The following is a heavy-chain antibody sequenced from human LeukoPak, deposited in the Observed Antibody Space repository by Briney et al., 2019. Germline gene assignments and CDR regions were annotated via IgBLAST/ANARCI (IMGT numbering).Heavy chain of an antibody. V-gene: IGHV1-69*04. CDR1: GGTFSSYA. CDR3: ARDTSLYSSSSSHYFDY. CDR2: IIPIFGIA. J-gene: IGHJ4*02. Sequence: ASVKVSCKASGGTFSSYAISWVRQAPGQGLEWMGRIIPIFGIANYAQKFQGRVTITADKSTSTAHMELSSLRSEDTAVYYCARDTSLYSSSSSHYFDYWGQGTLVTVSS. D-gene: IGHD6-6*01.